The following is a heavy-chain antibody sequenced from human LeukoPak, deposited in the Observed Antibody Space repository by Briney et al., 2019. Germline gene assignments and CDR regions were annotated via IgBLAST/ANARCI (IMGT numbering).Heavy chain of an antibody. CDR1: GFTFGSYS. CDR2: ISSSSSYI. CDR3: ARVLAAAGVDY. Sequence: GGSLRLSCAASGFTFGSYSMNWVRQAPGKGLEWVSSISSSSSYIYYADSVKGRFTISRDNAKNSLYLQMNSLRAEDTAVYYCARVLAAAGVDYWGQGTLVTVSS. J-gene: IGHJ4*02. D-gene: IGHD6-13*01. V-gene: IGHV3-21*01.